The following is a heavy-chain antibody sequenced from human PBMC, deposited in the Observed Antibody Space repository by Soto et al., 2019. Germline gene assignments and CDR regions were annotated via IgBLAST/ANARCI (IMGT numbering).Heavy chain of an antibody. D-gene: IGHD3-9*01. CDR1: GFTFSNAW. CDR3: AKEAPPHGLTGYYTYYFDY. V-gene: IGHV3-15*07. J-gene: IGHJ4*02. Sequence: GGSLRLSCAASGFTFSNAWINWVRQAPGKGLEWVGRIKSKTHGGTTDFAAPVKGRFAISRDDSNNIVYMQMNSLRAEDTAVYFCAKEAPPHGLTGYYTYYFDYWGQGTLVTVSS. CDR2: IKSKTHGGTT.